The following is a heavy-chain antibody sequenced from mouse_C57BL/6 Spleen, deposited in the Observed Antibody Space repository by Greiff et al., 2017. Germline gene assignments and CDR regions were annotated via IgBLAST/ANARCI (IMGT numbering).Heavy chain of an antibody. CDR1: GFTFSDYG. Sequence: VQLKESGGGLVKPGGSLKLSCTASGFTFSDYGLHWVRQAPGKGLEWVAYISSGSSTINYAATVKGRFTLSRDNAKNTLCLQMTSLRSEDTAMYYCARYCLYAKDYWGQGTSVTVSS. V-gene: IGHV5-17*01. CDR3: ARYCLYAKDY. J-gene: IGHJ4*01. CDR2: ISSGSSTI.